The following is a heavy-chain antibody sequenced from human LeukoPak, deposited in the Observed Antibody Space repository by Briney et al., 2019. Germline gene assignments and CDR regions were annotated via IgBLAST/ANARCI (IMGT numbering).Heavy chain of an antibody. CDR3: ARGGLGYCSSTSCYWGYYFDY. J-gene: IGHJ4*02. V-gene: IGHV4-34*01. CDR2: INHSGST. D-gene: IGHD2-2*01. CDR1: GGSFSGYY. Sequence: SETLSLTCAVYGGSFSGYYWSWIRQPPGKGLEWIGEINHSGSTNYNPSLKSRVTISVDTSKNQFSLKLSSVTAADTAVYYCARGGLGYCSSTSCYWGYYFDYWGQGTLVTVSS.